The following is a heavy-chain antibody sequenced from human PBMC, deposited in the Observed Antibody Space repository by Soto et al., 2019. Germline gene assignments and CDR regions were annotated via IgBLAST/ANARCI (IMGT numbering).Heavy chain of an antibody. D-gene: IGHD2-8*01. CDR2: IRYSGAT. CDR3: AHIPSFVLSGPD. V-gene: IGHV4-39*01. J-gene: IGHJ4*02. Sequence: PSETLSLTCTVSGGSISSSSYYWAWIRRPPGKGLEWIGSIRYSGATYYNPSLESRVTISVDTSKNQFSLKVTSVTAADTAVYYCAHIPSFVLSGPDWGQGTLVTVSS. CDR1: GGSISSSSYY.